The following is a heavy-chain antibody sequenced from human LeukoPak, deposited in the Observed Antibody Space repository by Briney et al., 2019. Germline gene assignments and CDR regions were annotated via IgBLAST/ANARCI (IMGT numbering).Heavy chain of an antibody. Sequence: GVLRLSCAASGFTVSSNYMSWVRQAPGKGLEWVSVIYSGGSTYYADSVKGRFTISRDNSKNTLYLQMNSLRAEDTAVYYCARLDSRRGYFDYWGQGTLSPSPQ. CDR2: IYSGGST. CDR1: GFTVSSNY. D-gene: IGHD6-13*01. J-gene: IGHJ4*02. CDR3: ARLDSRRGYFDY. V-gene: IGHV3-66*04.